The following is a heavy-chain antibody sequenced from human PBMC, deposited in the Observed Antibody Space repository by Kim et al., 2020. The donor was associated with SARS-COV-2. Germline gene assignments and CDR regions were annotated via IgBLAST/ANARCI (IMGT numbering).Heavy chain of an antibody. J-gene: IGHJ6*02. CDR3: ARGETPDV. Sequence: ASVKVSCKASGYTFTSYGMNWVRQAPGQGPEWMGWISTNTGNPAYAQGFTGRFVFSLDTSVSTAYLQISSLKAEDTAVYYCARGETPDVWGQGTTVTVSS. CDR2: ISTNTGNP. V-gene: IGHV7-4-1*02. CDR1: GYTFTSYG.